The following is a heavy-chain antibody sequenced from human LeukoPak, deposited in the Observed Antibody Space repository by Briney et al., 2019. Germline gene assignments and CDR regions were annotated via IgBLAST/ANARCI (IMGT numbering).Heavy chain of an antibody. D-gene: IGHD2-2*01. Sequence: GGSLRLSCAASGFTFSSYSMNWVRQAPGKGLEWVSSISSSSSYIYYADSVKGRFTISRDNAKNSLYLQMNSLRAEDTAVYYCATDIVVVPAAHHLNWFDPWGQGTLVTVSS. CDR1: GFTFSSYS. J-gene: IGHJ5*02. CDR2: ISSSSSYI. CDR3: ATDIVVVPAAHHLNWFDP. V-gene: IGHV3-21*01.